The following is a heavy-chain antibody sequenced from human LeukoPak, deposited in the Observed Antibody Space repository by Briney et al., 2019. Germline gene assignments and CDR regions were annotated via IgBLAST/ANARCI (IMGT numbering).Heavy chain of an antibody. V-gene: IGHV1-2*02. J-gene: IGHJ4*02. CDR2: INPNSGGT. CDR1: GYTFTGYY. Sequence: RASVKVSCKASGYTFTGYYMHWVRQAPGQGLEWMGWINPNSGGTNYAQKFQGRVTMTRDTSISTAYMELSRLRSDDTAVYYCARAKYSSSWYYFDYWGQGTLVTVSS. CDR3: ARAKYSSSWYYFDY. D-gene: IGHD6-13*01.